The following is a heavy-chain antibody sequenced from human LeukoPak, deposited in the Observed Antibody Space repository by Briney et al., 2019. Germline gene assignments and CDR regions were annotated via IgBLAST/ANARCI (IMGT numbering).Heavy chain of an antibody. Sequence: GGSLRLSCAASGFTFSSYGMHWVRQAPGKGLEWVAFIRYDGSNKYYADSVKGRFTISRDNSKNTLYLQMNSLRAEDTAVYYCAKGRDIVVVPAAAGGVDAFDIWGQGTMVTVSS. J-gene: IGHJ3*02. D-gene: IGHD2-2*01. CDR2: IRYDGSNK. CDR3: AKGRDIVVVPAAAGGVDAFDI. V-gene: IGHV3-30*02. CDR1: GFTFSSYG.